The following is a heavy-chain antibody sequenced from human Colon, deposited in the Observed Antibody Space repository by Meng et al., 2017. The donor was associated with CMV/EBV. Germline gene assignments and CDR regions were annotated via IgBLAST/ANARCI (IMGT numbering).Heavy chain of an antibody. V-gene: IGHV4-39*07. D-gene: IGHD2-15*01. CDR2: IHYTGTT. Sequence: SETLSLTCTVSGDSVSSSNYYWAWIRQPPGKRLEWIGSIHYTGTTYYNPSLKSRLTISVDTSKNQFSLRLSSVTAADTAVYYCAQDQFVKDYNYYGTDVWGQGTTVTVSS. J-gene: IGHJ6*02. CDR3: AQDQFVKDYNYYGTDV. CDR1: GDSVSSSNYY.